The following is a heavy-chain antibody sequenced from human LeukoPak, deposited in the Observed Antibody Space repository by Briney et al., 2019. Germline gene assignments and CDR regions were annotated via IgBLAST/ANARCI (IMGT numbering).Heavy chain of an antibody. J-gene: IGHJ4*02. CDR2: IYYSGST. D-gene: IGHD3-10*01. CDR1: GGFVSSNY. CDR3: VAEEYGTGSYYKSAF. Sequence: SETLSLTCTVSGGFVSSNYWSWIRQPPGKGLEWIGYIYYSGSTNYNPSLKSRVTISEDTSKNQFSLKLTSVTAADTAVYYCVAEEYGTGSYYKSAFWGKGALVTVSS. V-gene: IGHV4-59*08.